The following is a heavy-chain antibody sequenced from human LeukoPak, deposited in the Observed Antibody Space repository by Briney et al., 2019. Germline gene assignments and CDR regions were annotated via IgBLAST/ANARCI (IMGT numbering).Heavy chain of an antibody. D-gene: IGHD2-21*02. CDR2: IIPISGTE. V-gene: IGHV1-69*05. CDR3: ARELAYCGGDCYSGYLFDY. Sequence: GASVKVSCKASGGTFSSYAISWVRQAPGQGLEWMGGIIPISGTENYAQKFQGRVTITTDESTSTAYMELSSLRSEDTAVYYCARELAYCGGDCYSGYLFDYWGQGTLVTVSS. CDR1: GGTFSSYA. J-gene: IGHJ4*02.